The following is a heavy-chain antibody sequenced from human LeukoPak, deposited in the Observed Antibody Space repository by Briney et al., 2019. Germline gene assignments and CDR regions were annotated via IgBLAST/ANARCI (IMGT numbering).Heavy chain of an antibody. CDR3: AQGNARRGSSGYDILDY. V-gene: IGHV3-30*18. D-gene: IGHD5-12*01. Sequence: PGGSLRLSCAASGFTFSSYGMHWVRQAPGKGLEWVAVISYDGSNKYYADSVKGRFTISRDNSKNTLYLQMNSLRPEDTAVYYCAQGNARRGSSGYDILDYWGQGTLVTVSS. CDR2: ISYDGSNK. CDR1: GFTFSSYG. J-gene: IGHJ4*02.